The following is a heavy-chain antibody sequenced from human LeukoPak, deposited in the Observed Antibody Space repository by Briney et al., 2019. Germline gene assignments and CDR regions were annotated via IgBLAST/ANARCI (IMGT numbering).Heavy chain of an antibody. CDR3: AKELSSSWYGNWFDP. Sequence: GGSLRLSCAASGFTFSSYAMSWVRQAPGKGLEWVSFIRYDGSNKYYADSVKGRFTISRDNSKNTLYLQMSSLRAEDTAVYYCAKELSSSWYGNWFDPWGQGTLVTVSS. J-gene: IGHJ5*02. V-gene: IGHV3-30*02. D-gene: IGHD6-13*01. CDR1: GFTFSSYA. CDR2: IRYDGSNK.